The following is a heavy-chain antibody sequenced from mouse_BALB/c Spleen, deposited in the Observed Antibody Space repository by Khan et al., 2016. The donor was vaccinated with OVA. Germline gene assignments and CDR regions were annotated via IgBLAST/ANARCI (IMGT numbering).Heavy chain of an antibody. V-gene: IGHV3-2*02. CDR2: ISYSGNT. J-gene: IGHJ3*01. D-gene: IGHD2-4*01. CDR1: GYSITSEFA. Sequence: EVQLVESGPGLVKPSQSLSLTCTVTGYSITSEFAWNWIRQFPGNKLEWMGYISYSGNTRYNPSLKSLISITRDTSRNQFFLQLNSVTTEDTATDDCARKDYYDYDRFPYWGQGTLVTVSA. CDR3: ARKDYYDYDRFPY.